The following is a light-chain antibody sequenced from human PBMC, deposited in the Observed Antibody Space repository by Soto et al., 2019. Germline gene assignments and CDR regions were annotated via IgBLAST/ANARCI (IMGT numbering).Light chain of an antibody. J-gene: IGKJ3*01. V-gene: IGKV1-16*01. Sequence: DIQVTQSPSSLSASVGDRVTITCRASQDIKNFMAWFQHKPGEAPRSLIYAASVLHSGVPSRFSGSGSGTDFTLTISSLQPEDFATYYCQQYKTIPVTFGPGTKVDIK. CDR1: QDIKNF. CDR3: QQYKTIPVT. CDR2: AAS.